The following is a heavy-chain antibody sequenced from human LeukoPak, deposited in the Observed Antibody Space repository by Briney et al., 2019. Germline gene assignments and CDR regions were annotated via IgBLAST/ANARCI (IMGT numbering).Heavy chain of an antibody. Sequence: PSETLSLTCTVPGGSISSYYWSWIRQPPGKGLEWIGYIYYSGSTNYNPSLKSRLSISVDTSKNQFSLQLTSVTAADTAVYYCARRNCNSYYYYFLDVWGKGTTVTVSS. D-gene: IGHD1-7*01. J-gene: IGHJ6*03. V-gene: IGHV4-59*08. CDR3: ARRNCNSYYYYFLDV. CDR2: IYYSGST. CDR1: GGSISSYY.